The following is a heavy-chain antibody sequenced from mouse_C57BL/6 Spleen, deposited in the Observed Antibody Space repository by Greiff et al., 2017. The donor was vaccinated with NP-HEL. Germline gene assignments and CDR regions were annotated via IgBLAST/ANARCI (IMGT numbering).Heavy chain of an antibody. Sequence: EVQLQQSGPVLVKPGASVKMSCKASGYTFTDYYMNWVKQSHGKSLEWIGVINPYNGGTSYNQKFNGKATFTVDKSSSTAYMELNSLTSEDSAVYYCAIYYGNHGFAYWGQGTLVTVSA. V-gene: IGHV1-19*01. CDR1: GYTFTDYY. CDR2: INPYNGGT. D-gene: IGHD2-1*01. J-gene: IGHJ3*01. CDR3: AIYYGNHGFAY.